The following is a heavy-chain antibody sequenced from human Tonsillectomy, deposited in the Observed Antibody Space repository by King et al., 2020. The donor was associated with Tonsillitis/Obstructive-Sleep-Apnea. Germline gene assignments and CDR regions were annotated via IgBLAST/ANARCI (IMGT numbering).Heavy chain of an antibody. CDR2: IWYDGSKK. CDR1: GFSFSLYG. Sequence: VQLVESGGGVVQPGRSLRLSCAASGFSFSLYGMHWVRQAPGRGLEWVAVIWYDGSKKYYADSVKGRFTVSRDNSKNKLYLQMSSLRADDTAVYYCARDSSIQEQVWYFHYWGQGTLVTVSS. V-gene: IGHV3-33*01. D-gene: IGHD1/OR15-1a*01. J-gene: IGHJ4*02. CDR3: ARDSSIQEQVWYFHY.